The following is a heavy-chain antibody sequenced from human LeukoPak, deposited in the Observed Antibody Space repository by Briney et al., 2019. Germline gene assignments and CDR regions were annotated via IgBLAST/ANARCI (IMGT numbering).Heavy chain of an antibody. CDR1: GFTFSSFG. CDR2: IGYDGSNK. Sequence: GRSLRLSCAASGFTFSSFGMHWVRQAPGKGLEWVAYIGYDGSNKYYADSMKGRFTISRDNSKNTLYLEMNSLRAEDTAVYYCVKGGDYGLGSYQYVYFYGMDVWGQGTTVIVSS. D-gene: IGHD3-10*01. CDR3: VKGGDYGLGSYQYVYFYGMDV. V-gene: IGHV3-30*02. J-gene: IGHJ6*02.